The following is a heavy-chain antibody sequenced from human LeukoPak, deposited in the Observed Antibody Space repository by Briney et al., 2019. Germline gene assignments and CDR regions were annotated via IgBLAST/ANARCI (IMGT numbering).Heavy chain of an antibody. V-gene: IGHV3-21*01. CDR2: ISSSSSYI. D-gene: IGHD6-13*01. J-gene: IGHJ4*02. Sequence: GGSLRLSCTTSGFNFRAYWMGWVRQAPGKGLEWVSSISSSSSYIYYADSVKGRFTISRDNAKNSLYLQMNSLRAEDTAVYYCATSFRGSSWYGFDYWGQGTLVTVSS. CDR3: ATSFRGSSWYGFDY. CDR1: GFNFRAYW.